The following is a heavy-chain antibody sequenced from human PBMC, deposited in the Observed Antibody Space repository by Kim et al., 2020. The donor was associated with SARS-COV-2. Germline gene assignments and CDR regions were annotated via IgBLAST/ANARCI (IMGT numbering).Heavy chain of an antibody. Sequence: GGSLRLSCAASGFTFSSYAMSWVRQAPGKGLEWVSAISGSGGSTYYADSVKGRFTISRDNSKNTLYLQMNSLRAEDTAVYYCAKSRDGYNYPEWEFYYFDYWGQGTLVTVSS. V-gene: IGHV3-23*01. CDR2: ISGSGGST. J-gene: IGHJ4*02. CDR1: GFTFSSYA. D-gene: IGHD5-12*01. CDR3: AKSRDGYNYPEWEFYYFDY.